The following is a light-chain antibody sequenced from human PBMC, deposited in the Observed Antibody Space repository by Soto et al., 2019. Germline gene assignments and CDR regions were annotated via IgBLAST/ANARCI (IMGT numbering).Light chain of an antibody. CDR1: QSLLFLSNNKNS. J-gene: IGKJ4*01. CDR3: QQYFSSLLT. Sequence: DVVMAQSKDYLSVSLGERATINCKSSQSLLFLSNNKNSLAWYQQKPGQPPKLLLYWTSTRESGVPDRFSGSGSGTDFTLTIRSLQAEDVAVYYCQQYFSSLLTFCGGGNVDVK. CDR2: WTS. V-gene: IGKV4-1*01.